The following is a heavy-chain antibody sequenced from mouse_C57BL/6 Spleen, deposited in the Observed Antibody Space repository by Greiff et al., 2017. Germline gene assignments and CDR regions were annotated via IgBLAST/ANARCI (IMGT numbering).Heavy chain of an antibody. Sequence: EVKVVESGGGLVKPGGSLKLSCAASGFTFSDYGMHWVRQAPEKGLEWVAYISSGSSTIYYADTVKGRFTISRDNAKNTLFLQMTSLRSEDTAMYYCARPQQIRVYYAMDDWGQGTSVTVSS. D-gene: IGHD2-4*01. J-gene: IGHJ4*01. CDR3: ARPQQIRVYYAMDD. V-gene: IGHV5-17*01. CDR1: GFTFSDYG. CDR2: ISSGSSTI.